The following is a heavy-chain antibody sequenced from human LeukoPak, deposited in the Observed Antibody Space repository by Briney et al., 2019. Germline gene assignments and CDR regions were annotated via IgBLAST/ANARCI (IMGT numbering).Heavy chain of an antibody. D-gene: IGHD1-14*01. V-gene: IGHV3-23*01. CDR1: AFTFSNHA. Sequence: GGSLRLSCAASAFTFSNHAMSWVRQAPGKGLEWVSTISTSGGGTFYADSVKGRFTISRDNSKNTLYLQINSLRAEDTPVYYCARTRGSYWYFDLWGRGTLVTVSS. CDR3: ARTRGSYWYFDL. J-gene: IGHJ2*01. CDR2: ISTSGGGT.